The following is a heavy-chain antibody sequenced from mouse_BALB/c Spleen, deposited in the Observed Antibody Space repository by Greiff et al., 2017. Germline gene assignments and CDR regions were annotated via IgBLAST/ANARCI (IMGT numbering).Heavy chain of an antibody. V-gene: IGHV1-15*01. CDR3: TRVLRQGFAY. D-gene: IGHD2-4*01. CDR1: GYTFTDYE. CDR2: IDPETGGT. J-gene: IGHJ3*01. Sequence: VQLQQSGAELVRPGASVTLSCKASGYTFTDYEMHWVKQTPVHGLEWIGAIDPETGGTAYNQKFKGKATLTADKSSSTAYMELRSLTSEDSAVYYCTRVLRQGFAYWGQGTLVTVSA.